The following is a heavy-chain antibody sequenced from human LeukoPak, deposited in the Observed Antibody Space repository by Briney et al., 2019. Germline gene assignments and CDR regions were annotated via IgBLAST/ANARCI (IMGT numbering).Heavy chain of an antibody. D-gene: IGHD1-26*01. CDR3: ARVARIVGATDFYFDY. CDR1: GGSISSYF. V-gene: IGHV4-4*07. CDR2: IHTSGST. J-gene: IGHJ4*02. Sequence: KSSETLSLTCTVSGGSISSYFWSWIRQPAGKGLEWIGRIHTSGSTNYNPSLKSRVTMSIDTSKNQFSLKLSSATAADTAVYYCARVARIVGATDFYFDYWGQGTLVTVSS.